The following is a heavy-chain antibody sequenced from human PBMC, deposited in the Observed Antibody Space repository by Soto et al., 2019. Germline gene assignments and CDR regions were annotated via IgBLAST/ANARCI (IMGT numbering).Heavy chain of an antibody. D-gene: IGHD1-26*01. CDR1: GFSFSNYA. CDR3: TRDPYGGSRYYFDS. Sequence: GGSLRLSCAASGFSFSNYAMHWVRQAPGKGLEWVAVIWYDGSNKYYADSVKGRFTISKDNSQDTLYLQMNSLRAEDTAVYYCTRDPYGGSRYYFDSWGQGTLVTVSS. J-gene: IGHJ4*02. CDR2: IWYDGSNK. V-gene: IGHV3-33*01.